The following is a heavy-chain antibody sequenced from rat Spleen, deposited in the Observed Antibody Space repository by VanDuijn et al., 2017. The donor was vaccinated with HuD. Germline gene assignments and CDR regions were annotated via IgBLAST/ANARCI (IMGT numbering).Heavy chain of an antibody. CDR2: INSAGST. V-gene: IGHV3-3*01. CDR3: ATRDNNYGY. Sequence: EVQLQESGPGLVKPSQSLSLTCSVTGYSITSSYGWNWIRKFPGNKLEWMGYINSAGSTNYNPSLKSRISITRDTSKNQFFLQVNSVTTEDTANYYCATRDNNYGYWGQGVMVTVSS. D-gene: IGHD1-10*01. J-gene: IGHJ2*01. CDR1: GYSITSSYG.